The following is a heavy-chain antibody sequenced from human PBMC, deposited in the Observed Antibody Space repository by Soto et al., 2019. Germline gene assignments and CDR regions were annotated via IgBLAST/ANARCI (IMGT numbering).Heavy chain of an antibody. CDR2: IYYSGST. J-gene: IGHJ6*02. D-gene: IGHD3-10*01. CDR1: GGSMSSYY. CDR3: ARRGYGPGFPYYYGMDV. Sequence: QVQLQESGPGLVKPSETLSLTCTVSGGSMSSYYWSWIRQPPGKGLEWIRYIYYSGSTNYNPSLKSRVTMSVDTPKNQFSLKLSSVTAADTAVYYCARRGYGPGFPYYYGMDVWGQGTTVTVSS. V-gene: IGHV4-59*01.